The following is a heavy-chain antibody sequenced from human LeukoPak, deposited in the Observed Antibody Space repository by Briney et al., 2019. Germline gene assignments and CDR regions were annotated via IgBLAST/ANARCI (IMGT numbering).Heavy chain of an antibody. CDR2: ISWNSGSI. D-gene: IGHD6-6*01. CDR1: GFTFDDYA. V-gene: IGHV3-9*03. CDR3: AKASGLGIAAPLHY. J-gene: IGHJ4*02. Sequence: PGGSLRLSCAASGFTFDDYAMHWVRQAPGKGLEWVSGISWNSGSIGYADSVKGRFTISRDNAKNSLYLQMNSLRAEDMALYYCAKASGLGIAAPLHYWGQGTLVTVSS.